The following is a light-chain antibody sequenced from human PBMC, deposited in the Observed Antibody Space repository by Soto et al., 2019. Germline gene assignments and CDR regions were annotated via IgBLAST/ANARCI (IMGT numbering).Light chain of an antibody. CDR2: GAS. Sequence: EIVLTQSPGTLSLSPGERATLSCRASQSVSSSYLAWYQQKPGQAPRLLIYGASSRATSIPDRFSGSGSGTDFTLTISRLEPEDFAVYYCQQYGNSPPYTFGQGIKLEIK. CDR1: QSVSSSY. J-gene: IGKJ2*01. V-gene: IGKV3-20*01. CDR3: QQYGNSPPYT.